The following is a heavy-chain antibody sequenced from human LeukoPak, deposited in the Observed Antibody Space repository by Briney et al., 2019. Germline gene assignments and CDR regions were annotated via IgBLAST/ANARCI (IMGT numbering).Heavy chain of an antibody. J-gene: IGHJ4*02. V-gene: IGHV1-69*06. Sequence: ASVKVSCKASGGTFSSYAISWVRQAPGQGLEWMGGIIPIFGTANYAQKFQGRVTITADKSTSTAYMELSSLRSEDTAVYYCARDHDFQDYFDYWGQGTLVTVSS. CDR2: IIPIFGTA. CDR3: ARDHDFQDYFDY. CDR1: GGTFSSYA. D-gene: IGHD3/OR15-3a*01.